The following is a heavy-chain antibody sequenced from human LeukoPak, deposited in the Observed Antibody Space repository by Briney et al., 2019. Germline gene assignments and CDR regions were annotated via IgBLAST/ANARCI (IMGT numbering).Heavy chain of an antibody. D-gene: IGHD6-19*01. CDR3: ARILDSAWGELGY. V-gene: IGHV3-48*01. CDR1: GFSFSDHS. CDR2: ISTAGSNV. Sequence: GGSLRLSCAASGFSFSDHSMNWVRQAPGKGLEWICYISTAGSNVYYADSVKGRFTISRDNSKNTLYLQMNSLRAEDTAVYYCARILDSAWGELGYWGQGTLVTVSS. J-gene: IGHJ4*02.